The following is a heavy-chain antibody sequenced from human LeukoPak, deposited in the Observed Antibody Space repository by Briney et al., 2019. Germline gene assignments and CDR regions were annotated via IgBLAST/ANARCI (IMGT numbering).Heavy chain of an antibody. D-gene: IGHD2-15*01. CDR2: IYSGGST. CDR3: ARAVVGAPFDAFDI. V-gene: IGHV3-53*01. J-gene: IGHJ3*02. CDR1: GFTVSSNY. Sequence: PGGSLRLSCAASGFTVSSNYMSWVRQAPGKGLEWVSVIYSGGSTYYADSVKGRFTISRDNSKNTLYLQMNSLRAEDTAVYYCARAVVGAPFDAFDIWGQGTMVTVSS.